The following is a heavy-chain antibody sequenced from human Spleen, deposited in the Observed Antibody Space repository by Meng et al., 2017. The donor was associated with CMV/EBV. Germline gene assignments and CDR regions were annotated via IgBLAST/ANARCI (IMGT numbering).Heavy chain of an antibody. CDR3: ARLGVLYYYYGMDV. Sequence: SETLSLTCTVSGGSISTYCWNWIRQPPGKGLEWIGYIYYSGSTNYNPSLKSRVTISVDTSKNQFSLKLSSVTAADTAVYYCARLGVLYYYYGMDVWGHGTTVTVSS. D-gene: IGHD2-8*01. J-gene: IGHJ6*02. CDR2: IYYSGST. V-gene: IGHV4-59*01. CDR1: GGSISTYC.